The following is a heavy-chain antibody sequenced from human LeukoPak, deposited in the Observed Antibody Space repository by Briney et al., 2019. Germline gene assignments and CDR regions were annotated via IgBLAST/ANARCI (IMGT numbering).Heavy chain of an antibody. D-gene: IGHD6-13*01. J-gene: IGHJ4*02. CDR2: INHSGAT. V-gene: IGHV4-34*01. Sequence: SETLSLTCAVYGGSFSGYYWSWIRQPPGKGLEWIGEINHSGATNSNPSLKSRLIISKDTSKKQLSLKLSSVTAADTAVYYCARVSPIDAAGTPYFDSWGQGTQATVSS. CDR1: GGSFSGYY. CDR3: ARVSPIDAAGTPYFDS.